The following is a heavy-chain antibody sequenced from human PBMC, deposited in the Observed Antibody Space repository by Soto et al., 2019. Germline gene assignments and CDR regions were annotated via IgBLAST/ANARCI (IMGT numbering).Heavy chain of an antibody. V-gene: IGHV4-59*08. CDR3: ARHGGYETPIYYYYVDV. J-gene: IGHJ6*03. CDR2: IYYSGST. CDR1: GGSISSYY. Sequence: SETLSLTCTVSGGSISSYYWSWIRQPPGKGLEWIGYIYYSGSTNYNPSLKSRVTISVDTSKNQFSLKLSSVTAADTAVYYCARHGGYETPIYYYYVDVWGKGTTVTVSS. D-gene: IGHD5-12*01.